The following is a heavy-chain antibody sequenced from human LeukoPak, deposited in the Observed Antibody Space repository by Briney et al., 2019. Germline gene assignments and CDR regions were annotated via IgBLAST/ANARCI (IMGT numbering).Heavy chain of an antibody. Sequence: GGSLRLSCAASRFIFSSYWMSWVRQAPGKGLEWVANIKQDGSEKYYVDSVKGRFTISRDNAKKSLYLQMNILRAEDTAVYYCARDPIYTFDGPEYFQHWGQGTLVTVSS. CDR2: IKQDGSEK. CDR1: RFIFSSYW. V-gene: IGHV3-7*01. D-gene: IGHD2-2*02. J-gene: IGHJ1*01. CDR3: ARDPIYTFDGPEYFQH.